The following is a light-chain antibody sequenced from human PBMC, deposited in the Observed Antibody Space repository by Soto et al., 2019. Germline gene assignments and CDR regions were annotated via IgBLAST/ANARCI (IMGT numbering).Light chain of an antibody. J-gene: IGLJ3*02. V-gene: IGLV2-14*01. CDR1: SSDVGGYNY. Sequence: QSALTQPASVSGSPGQSITISCTGTSSDVGGYNYVSWYQHHPGKAPKLMIYGVTNRPSWVSNRFSGSKSGNAASLTTSGLRPEDEADYYCSSYTSTSTLVFGGGTQLTVL. CDR3: SSYTSTSTLV. CDR2: GVT.